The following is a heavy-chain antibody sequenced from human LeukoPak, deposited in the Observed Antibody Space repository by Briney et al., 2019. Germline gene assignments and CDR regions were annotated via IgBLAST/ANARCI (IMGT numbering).Heavy chain of an antibody. CDR1: GFTFSSYA. J-gene: IGHJ4*02. Sequence: GGSLRLSCAASGFTFSSYAMHWVRQAPGKGLEWVAVISYDGSNKYYADSMKGRFTISRDNSKNTLYLQMNSLRAEDTAVYYCARSYGSGSLDYFDYWGQGTLVTVSS. D-gene: IGHD3-10*01. V-gene: IGHV3-30*04. CDR2: ISYDGSNK. CDR3: ARSYGSGSLDYFDY.